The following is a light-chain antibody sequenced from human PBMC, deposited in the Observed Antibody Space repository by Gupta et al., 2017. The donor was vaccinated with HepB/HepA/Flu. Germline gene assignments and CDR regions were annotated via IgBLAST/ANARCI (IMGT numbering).Light chain of an antibody. J-gene: IGLJ1*01. V-gene: IGLV2-11*01. CDR3: CSYAGTYTFV. Sequence: PRSVSGSPGQPVTISCTGTSSDVGDYNYVSWYQQHPGKAPKLMIYDVSKRPSGVPDRFSGSKSGNTASLTISGLQAEDEADYYCCSYAGTYTFVFGTGTKVTVL. CDR2: DVS. CDR1: SSDVGDYNY.